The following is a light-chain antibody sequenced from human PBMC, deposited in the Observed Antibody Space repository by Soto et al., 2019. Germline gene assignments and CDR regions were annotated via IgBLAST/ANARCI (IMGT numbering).Light chain of an antibody. CDR2: DVS. V-gene: IGLV2-14*03. CDR3: SSYRASSTTHYV. Sequence: QSALTQPASLSGSPGQSITISCTGTSSDVGGYNYVSWYQQHPGKAPKLMIYDVSNRPPGVSNRFAGSKSGNTASLPISGLPAEDEADYYCSSYRASSTTHYVFGTGTKVTVL. CDR1: SSDVGGYNY. J-gene: IGLJ1*01.